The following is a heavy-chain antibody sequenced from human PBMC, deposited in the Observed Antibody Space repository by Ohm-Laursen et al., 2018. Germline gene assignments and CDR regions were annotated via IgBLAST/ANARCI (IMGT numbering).Heavy chain of an antibody. J-gene: IGHJ3*02. CDR1: GFTFDDYA. CDR2: ISWNSGSI. Sequence: SLRLSCAASGFTFDDYAMHWIRQAPGKGLEWVSGISWNSGSIGYADSVKGRFSISRDKAKNSLYMQMNSLRAEDTALYYCAKDRYSGSQASDAFDIWGQGTMVTVSS. V-gene: IGHV3-9*01. CDR3: AKDRYSGSQASDAFDI. D-gene: IGHD1-26*01.